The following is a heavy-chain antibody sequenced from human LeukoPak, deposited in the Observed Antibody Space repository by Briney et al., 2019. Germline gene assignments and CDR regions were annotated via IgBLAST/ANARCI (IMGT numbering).Heavy chain of an antibody. CDR1: GFTFSSYE. CDR3: ARGSASSGWYGIDY. Sequence: GGSPRLSCAASGFTFSSYEMNWVRQAPGKGLEWVSYISSSGSTIYYADSVKGRFTISRDNAKNSLYLQMNSLRAEDTAVYYCARGSASSGWYGIDYWGQGTLVTVSS. CDR2: ISSSGSTI. D-gene: IGHD6-19*01. J-gene: IGHJ4*02. V-gene: IGHV3-48*03.